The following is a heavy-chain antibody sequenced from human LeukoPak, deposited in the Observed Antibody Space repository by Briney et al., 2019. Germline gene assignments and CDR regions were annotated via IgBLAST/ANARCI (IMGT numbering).Heavy chain of an antibody. V-gene: IGHV3-66*01. D-gene: IGHD2-2*01. CDR1: GFTVSNNW. Sequence: PGGSLRLSCAASGFTVSNNWMNWVRQAPGKGLEWVSLIFSGGDTQYADSVKDRFTISRDASKNTLYLQMSNLRAEDTAVHYCARDPSAVTANTYAWGQGTLVTVSS. CDR2: IFSGGDT. J-gene: IGHJ5*02. CDR3: ARDPSAVTANTYA.